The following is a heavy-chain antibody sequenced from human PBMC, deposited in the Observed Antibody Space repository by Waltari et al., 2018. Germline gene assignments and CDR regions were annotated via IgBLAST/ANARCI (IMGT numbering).Heavy chain of an antibody. CDR1: GGSLSSYY. Sequence: QVQLQESGPGLVKPSETLSLTCTVSGGSLSSYYWRWIRQPPGKGLEWIGYIYYSGSTNYNPSLKSRVTISVDTSKNQFSLKLSSVTAADTAVYYCARVFTDTAMVFDYWGQGTLVTVSS. CDR2: IYYSGST. D-gene: IGHD5-18*01. CDR3: ARVFTDTAMVFDY. V-gene: IGHV4-59*01. J-gene: IGHJ4*02.